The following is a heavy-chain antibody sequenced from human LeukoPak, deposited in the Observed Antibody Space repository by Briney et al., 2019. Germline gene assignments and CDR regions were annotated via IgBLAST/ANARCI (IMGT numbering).Heavy chain of an antibody. J-gene: IGHJ3*02. Sequence: GEFLKICCKCSGYSSSYCWIGFRHQVAKERQELMGISYTGDSDTRYSPSFQGQVTISADKSISTAYLQWRSLKASDTAIYYCGIHLSMVGATPSAFDIWGQGTMVTVSS. CDR1: GYSSSYCW. D-gene: IGHD1-26*01. CDR3: GIHLSMVGATPSAFDI. CDR2: SYTGDSDT. V-gene: IGHV5-51*07.